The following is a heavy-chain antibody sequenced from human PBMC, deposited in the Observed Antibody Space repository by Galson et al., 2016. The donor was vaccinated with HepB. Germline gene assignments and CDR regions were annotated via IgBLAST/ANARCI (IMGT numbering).Heavy chain of an antibody. CDR3: IGDRHWGPAY. J-gene: IGHJ4*02. D-gene: IGHD2-21*01. V-gene: IGHV1-3*04. Sequence: SVNVSCKASGYTFTSYALHWVRQAPAQRLEWMGWISTANVNTKYSQKLQGRVAITSDTSASTVYMEMSSLRSEDSAVYYCIGDRHWGPAYWGQGTLVTVSS. CDR2: ISTANVNT. CDR1: GYTFTSYA.